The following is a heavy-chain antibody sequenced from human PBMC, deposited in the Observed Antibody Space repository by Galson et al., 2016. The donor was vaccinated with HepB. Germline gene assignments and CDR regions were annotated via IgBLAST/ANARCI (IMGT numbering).Heavy chain of an antibody. D-gene: IGHD6-19*01. CDR1: GFTFSDYV. J-gene: IGHJ4*02. V-gene: IGHV3-23*01. Sequence: SLRLSCAASGFTFSDYVMNWVRQAPGKGLEWVSLISGSGDSTFYADSVKGRFTISRDTSKNTLYLQLNSLRVEDTALYYCTSGRGWTSEYWGQGTLVTVAS. CDR3: TSGRGWTSEY. CDR2: ISGSGDST.